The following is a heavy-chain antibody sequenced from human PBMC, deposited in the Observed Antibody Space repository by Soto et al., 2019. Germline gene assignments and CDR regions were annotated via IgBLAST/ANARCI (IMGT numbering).Heavy chain of an antibody. V-gene: IGHV3-66*01. Sequence: EVQLVESGGGLVQPGGSLRLSCAASGFTVSSNYMSWVRQAPGKGLEWVSVIYSGDNTGYADSVKGRFTISRDNSKNTLYLQMNSLRPEDTAVYYCARDRPSDGSSHDYWGQGTLVTVSS. CDR2: IYSGDNT. CDR1: GFTVSSNY. CDR3: ARDRPSDGSSHDY. J-gene: IGHJ4*02. D-gene: IGHD1-26*01.